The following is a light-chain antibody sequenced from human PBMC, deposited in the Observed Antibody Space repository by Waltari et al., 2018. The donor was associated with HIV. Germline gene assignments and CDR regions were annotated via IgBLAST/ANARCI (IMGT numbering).Light chain of an antibody. CDR1: NSDIGSNY. J-gene: IGLJ1*01. Sequence: QSVLTQPPSASGTPGQRVTISCSWANSDIGSNYVYWYQQLPGTAPKLLIYRNNQRPSGVPDRFSGSKSGTSASLAISGLRSEDEADYYCAAWDVSLRGAYVFGTGTKVAVL. CDR3: AAWDVSLRGAYV. CDR2: RNN. V-gene: IGLV1-47*01.